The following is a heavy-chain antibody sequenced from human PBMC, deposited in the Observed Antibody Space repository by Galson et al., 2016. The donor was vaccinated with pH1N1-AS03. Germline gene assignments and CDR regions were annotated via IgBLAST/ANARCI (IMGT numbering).Heavy chain of an antibody. CDR1: GDSVSGGTYY. Sequence: SLTCTVSGDSVSGGTYYWNWIRQPPGKGLEWIGYIYYTGITNYNPSLESRLTISIDRSKNQISLTLGSVTAADTAMYYCARNGVLTGYHATGRERVDYWGQGTLVIVSS. J-gene: IGHJ4*02. CDR2: IYYTGIT. CDR3: ARNGVLTGYHATGRERVDY. V-gene: IGHV4-61*01. D-gene: IGHD3-9*01.